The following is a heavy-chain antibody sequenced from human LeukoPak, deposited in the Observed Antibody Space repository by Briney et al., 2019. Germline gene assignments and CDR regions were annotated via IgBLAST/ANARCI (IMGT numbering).Heavy chain of an antibody. CDR2: VYYSGST. D-gene: IGHD5-12*01. CDR1: GDSISSSSYY. Sequence: SETLSLTCTVSGDSISSSSYYWGWIRQPPGKGLEWIGSVYYSGSTFYNPSLKSRVTISIDTSKNEFSLKLNSVTAADTAVYYCARENSGYDKFDYWGQGTLVTVSS. V-gene: IGHV4-39*07. J-gene: IGHJ4*02. CDR3: ARENSGYDKFDY.